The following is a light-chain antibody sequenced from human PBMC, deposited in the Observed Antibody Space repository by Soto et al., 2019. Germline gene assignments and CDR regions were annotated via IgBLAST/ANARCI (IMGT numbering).Light chain of an antibody. J-gene: IGLJ2*01. CDR3: TSWTTSTTMK. Sequence: QSVLTQPTSVSGSPGQSITISCTGTSSVVGAYNYVSWYQQHPGKAPKLMIYHVNIRPSGVSNRFSGSKSGNTASLTISGLQAEDEADYYCTSWTTSTTMKFGGGTKVTVL. CDR2: HVN. CDR1: SSVVGAYNY. V-gene: IGLV2-14*01.